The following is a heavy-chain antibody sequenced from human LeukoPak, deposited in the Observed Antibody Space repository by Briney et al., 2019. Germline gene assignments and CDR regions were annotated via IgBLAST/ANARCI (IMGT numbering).Heavy chain of an antibody. CDR1: GYTFTDYF. CDR2: ISPTSGAT. Sequence: GASVTVSCKASGYTFTDYFLHWVRQAPGHGLEWMGWISPTSGATTYAQKFQGRVTMTRDTSINTAYIELSSLRSDDTAVYYCARDIRPREESFDYWGQGTLVTVSS. CDR3: ARDIRPREESFDY. D-gene: IGHD5-24*01. V-gene: IGHV1-2*02. J-gene: IGHJ4*02.